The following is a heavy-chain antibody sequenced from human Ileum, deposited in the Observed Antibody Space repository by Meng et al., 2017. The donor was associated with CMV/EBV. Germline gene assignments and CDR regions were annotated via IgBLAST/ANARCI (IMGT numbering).Heavy chain of an antibody. CDR2: INIRGNNV. CDR1: GFTFSDYY. D-gene: IGHD3-3*01. V-gene: IGHV3-11*04. Sequence: GGSLRLSCAVSGFTFSDYYMSWIRQAPGKGLEWVSYINIRGNNVYYADSVKGRFTISRDNAQNSLYLQMDSLRAEDTAVYYCARDSSYYDFWSGYLGALDVWGQGTTVTVSS. CDR3: ARDSSYYDFWSGYLGALDV. J-gene: IGHJ6*02.